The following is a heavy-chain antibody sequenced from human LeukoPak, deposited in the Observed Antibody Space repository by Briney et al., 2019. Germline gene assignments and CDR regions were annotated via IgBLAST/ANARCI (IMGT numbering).Heavy chain of an antibody. CDR2: ISGSGGST. CDR3: AKSDSSWWSDY. D-gene: IGHD6-13*01. CDR1: GFTFNNYA. J-gene: IGHJ4*02. V-gene: IGHV3-23*01. Sequence: GGSLRLSCAASGFTFNNYAMNWVRQAPGKGLEWVSAISGSGGSTYYADSVKGRFTISRDNSKNTLYLQMNSLGADDSATYYCAKSDSSWWSDYWGQGTLVTVSS.